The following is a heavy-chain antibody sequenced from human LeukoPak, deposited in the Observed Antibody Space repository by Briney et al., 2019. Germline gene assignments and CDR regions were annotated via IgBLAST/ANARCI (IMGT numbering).Heavy chain of an antibody. CDR2: ISGSGGSA. CDR3: AKDYCSGGSCYSVHDY. CDR1: GFTFSSYA. J-gene: IGHJ4*02. Sequence: GGSLRLSCAAAGFTFSSYAMSWVRQAPGKGLAWVAGISGSGGSAYFADSVKGRFTISRDTSKKTLYLQMNSLRDEGTAVYYCAKDYCSGGSCYSVHDYWGQGTLVTVSS. D-gene: IGHD2-15*01. V-gene: IGHV3-23*01.